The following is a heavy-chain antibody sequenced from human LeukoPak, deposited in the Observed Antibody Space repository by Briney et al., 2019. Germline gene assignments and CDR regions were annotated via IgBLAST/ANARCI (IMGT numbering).Heavy chain of an antibody. V-gene: IGHV5-51*01. Sequence: GESLKISCKGSGYSFTSYWIGWVRQMPGKGLEWMGIIYPGDSDTRYSPSFQGQVTISADKSISTAYLQWSSLKASDTAMYYCARQDGWGDSPKILYSSSWYTFDYWGQGTLVTVSS. CDR2: IYPGDSDT. CDR3: ARQDGWGDSPKILYSSSWYTFDY. J-gene: IGHJ4*02. CDR1: GYSFTSYW. D-gene: IGHD6-13*01.